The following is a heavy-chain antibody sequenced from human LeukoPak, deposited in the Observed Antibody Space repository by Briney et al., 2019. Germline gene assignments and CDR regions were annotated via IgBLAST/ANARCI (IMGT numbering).Heavy chain of an antibody. J-gene: IGHJ5*02. CDR1: GGSFSGYY. CDR3: ARGYSSSSYNWFDP. V-gene: IGHV4-34*01. CDR2: INHSGST. D-gene: IGHD6-13*01. Sequence: SETLSLTCAVYGGSFSGYYWSWIRQPPGKGLEWIGVINHSGSTNYDPSLKSRVTISVDTSKNQFSLKLSSVTAADTAVYYCARGYSSSSYNWFDPWGQGTLVTVSS.